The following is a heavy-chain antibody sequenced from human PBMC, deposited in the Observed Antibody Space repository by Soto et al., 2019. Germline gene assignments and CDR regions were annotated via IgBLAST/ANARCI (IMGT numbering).Heavy chain of an antibody. V-gene: IGHV1-46*01. CDR2: INPSDGST. CDR3: AREKDQ. CDR1: GYSFTRYF. Sequence: QVQLVQSGAEVKKPVASVKISCKASGYSFTRYFIHWVRQAPGQGLEWMGIINPSDGSTSYAQKFQGTVTMTRDTSTSTVYMELSKLRSEDTAVYYCAREKDQWGQGTLLTVSS. J-gene: IGHJ4*02. D-gene: IGHD2-2*01.